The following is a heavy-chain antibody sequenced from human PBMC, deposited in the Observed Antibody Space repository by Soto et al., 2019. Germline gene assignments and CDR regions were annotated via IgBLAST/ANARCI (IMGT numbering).Heavy chain of an antibody. CDR3: AREGIYGDYVLLEEGYFDY. CDR1: GGSISSYY. D-gene: IGHD4-17*01. Sequence: SETLSLTCTVSGGSISSYYWSWIRQPPGKGLEWIGYIYYSGSTNYNPSLKSRVTISVDTSKNQFSLKLSSVTAADTAVYYCAREGIYGDYVLLEEGYFDYWGQGTLVTVSS. J-gene: IGHJ4*02. V-gene: IGHV4-59*01. CDR2: IYYSGST.